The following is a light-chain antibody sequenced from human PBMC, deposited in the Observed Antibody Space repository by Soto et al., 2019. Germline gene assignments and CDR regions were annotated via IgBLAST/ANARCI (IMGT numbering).Light chain of an antibody. J-gene: IGKJ1*01. CDR1: RDVGSD. V-gene: IGKV1-17*01. CDR3: QQRSNWPPWT. Sequence: TQMTQSPLSLSASVGEKIIITCRASRDVGSDVSWYQQKPGQAPKLVIYAASNLYTGVPSRFSGRRSGTEFTLTISSLEPEDFAVYYCQQRSNWPPWTFGQGTKVDIK. CDR2: AAS.